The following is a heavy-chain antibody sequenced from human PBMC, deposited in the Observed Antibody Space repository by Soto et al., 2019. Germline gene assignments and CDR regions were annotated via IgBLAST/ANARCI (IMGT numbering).Heavy chain of an antibody. CDR1: GFTVSSNY. J-gene: IGHJ4*02. Sequence: GSLRLSCAASGFTVSSNYMSWVRQAPGKGLEWVSVIYSGGSTYYADSVKGRFTISRDNSKNTLYLQMNSLRAEDTAVYYCARGYYDSSGYYPIDLYYFDYWGQGTLVTVSS. CDR2: IYSGGST. V-gene: IGHV3-53*01. CDR3: ARGYYDSSGYYPIDLYYFDY. D-gene: IGHD3-22*01.